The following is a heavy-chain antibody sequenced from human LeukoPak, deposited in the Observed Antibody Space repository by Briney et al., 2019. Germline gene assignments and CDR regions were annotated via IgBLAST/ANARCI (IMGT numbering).Heavy chain of an antibody. CDR1: GFSLSTSGMC. J-gene: IGHJ3*02. V-gene: IGHV4-61*08. CDR2: VYNSGNT. Sequence: SGPTLVNPTQTLTLTCTFSGFSLSTSGMCVTWIRQPPGTGLEWIGYVYNSGNTNYNPSLRSRVTISIDASKNQFSLKLNSVTAADTAVYYCARRNVLTEGEAFDIWGQGTLVTVSS. D-gene: IGHD3-16*01. CDR3: ARRNVLTEGEAFDI.